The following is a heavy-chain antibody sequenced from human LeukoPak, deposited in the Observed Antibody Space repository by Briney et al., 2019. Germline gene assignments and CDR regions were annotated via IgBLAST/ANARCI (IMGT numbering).Heavy chain of an antibody. CDR1: GFTFSSYW. J-gene: IGHJ3*02. D-gene: IGHD2-2*01. CDR2: INSDGSST. Sequence: GRSLRLSCAASGFTFSSYWMHWVREAPGKGLVWVSRINSDGSSTSYADSVKGRFTISRDNAKNTLYLQMNSLRAEDTAVYYCAKLPAANAFDIWGQGTMVTVSS. V-gene: IGHV3-74*01. CDR3: AKLPAANAFDI.